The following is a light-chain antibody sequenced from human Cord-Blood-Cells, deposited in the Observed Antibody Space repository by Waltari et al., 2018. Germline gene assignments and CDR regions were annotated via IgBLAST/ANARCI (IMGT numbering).Light chain of an antibody. CDR2: AAS. J-gene: IGKJ4*01. CDR1: QSISSY. V-gene: IGKV1-39*01. Sequence: DIQMTQSPSSLSESVGDRVTITCRASQSISSYLNWYQQKPGKAPKLLIYAASSLQSGVPSRFSGSGSGTDFTLTISSLQPEDFVTYYCQQSYSTPLTFGGGTKVEIK. CDR3: QQSYSTPLT.